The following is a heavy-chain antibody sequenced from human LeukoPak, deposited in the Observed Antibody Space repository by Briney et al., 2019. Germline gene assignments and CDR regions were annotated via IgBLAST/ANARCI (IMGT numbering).Heavy chain of an antibody. J-gene: IGHJ5*02. CDR3: ARAAYGSGSQSDL. CDR2: IWYDGSNK. V-gene: IGHV3-33*01. D-gene: IGHD3-10*01. CDR1: GFTFSSYG. Sequence: PGRSLRLSCAASGFTFSSYGMHWVRQAPGKGLEWVAVIWYDGSNKYYADSVKGRFTISRDNSKNTLYLRMNSLRAEDTAVYYCARAAYGSGSQSDLWGQGTLVTVSS.